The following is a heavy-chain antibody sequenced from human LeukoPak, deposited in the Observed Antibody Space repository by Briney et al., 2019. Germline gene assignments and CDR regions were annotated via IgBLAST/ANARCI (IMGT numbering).Heavy chain of an antibody. V-gene: IGHV1-8*01. CDR2: MNPNSGNT. CDR3: ARYPPAIPNDY. J-gene: IGHJ4*02. Sequence: AAVKGSFKASGYTFSSYDSNWVGQAPGQGGEGMGWMNPNSGNTAYAQKFQGRITITRSPSPSTAYMELRSLRSEDTAVYYCARYPPAIPNDYWGQGTLVTVSS. D-gene: IGHD2-2*02. CDR1: GYTFSSYD.